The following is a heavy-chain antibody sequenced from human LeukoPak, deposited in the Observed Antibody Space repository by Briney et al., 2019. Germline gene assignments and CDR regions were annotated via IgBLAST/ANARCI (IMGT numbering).Heavy chain of an antibody. CDR3: ARVGSDVSGLDDAFYI. CDR1: GYTFTSYD. Sequence: ASVKVSCKASGYTFTSYDINWVRQATGQGLEWMGWINPNSGNTGYAEKFQGRVAITSDSYQTTAYMEVNGLTSDDTAVYYCARVGSDVSGLDDAFYIWGQGTMVPGS. J-gene: IGHJ3*02. D-gene: IGHD3-10*01. V-gene: IGHV1-8*01. CDR2: INPNSGNT.